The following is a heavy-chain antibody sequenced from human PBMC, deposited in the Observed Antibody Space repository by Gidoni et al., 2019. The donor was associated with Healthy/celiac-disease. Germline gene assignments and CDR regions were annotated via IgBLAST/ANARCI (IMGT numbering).Heavy chain of an antibody. V-gene: IGHV3-48*01. CDR1: GLTFSSYS. D-gene: IGHD3-10*02. Sequence: EVQLVESGGGLVQPGGSLGLSCAASGLTFSSYSMNWVRQAPGKGLEWVSYISSSSSTIYYADSVKGRFTISRDNAKNSLYLQMNSLRAEDTAVYYCASPGMFDAFDIWGQGTMVTVSS. CDR2: ISSSSSTI. CDR3: ASPGMFDAFDI. J-gene: IGHJ3*02.